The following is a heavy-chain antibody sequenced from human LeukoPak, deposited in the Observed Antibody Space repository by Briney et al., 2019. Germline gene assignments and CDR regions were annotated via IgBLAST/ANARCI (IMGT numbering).Heavy chain of an antibody. CDR2: INPSGGST. CDR1: GYTFTSYY. V-gene: IGHV1-46*01. Sequence: ASVKVSCKASGYTFTSYYMHWVRQAPGQGLEWMGIINPSGGSTSYAQMFQGRVTMTRDTSTSTVYMELSSLRSEDTAVYYCARVGSGYSYGSPFDYWGQGTLVTVSS. D-gene: IGHD5-18*01. J-gene: IGHJ4*02. CDR3: ARVGSGYSYGSPFDY.